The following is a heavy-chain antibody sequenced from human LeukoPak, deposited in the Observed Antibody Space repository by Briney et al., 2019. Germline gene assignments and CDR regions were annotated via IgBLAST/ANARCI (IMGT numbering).Heavy chain of an antibody. CDR1: GYTCTTYA. Sequence: ASVRVSCKASGYTCTTYAMHRLRQAAGQGLEWMGWINGGNGDTKYSQKFQGRVTITRGTSASTAYMELSSLRSEDTAVYYCARSSITPYYFVYWGQGTLVTVSS. CDR2: INGGNGDT. J-gene: IGHJ4*02. V-gene: IGHV1-3*01. CDR3: ARSSITPYYFVY. D-gene: IGHD3-10*01.